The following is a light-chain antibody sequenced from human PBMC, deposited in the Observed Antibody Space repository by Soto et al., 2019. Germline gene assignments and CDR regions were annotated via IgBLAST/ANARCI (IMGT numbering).Light chain of an antibody. CDR1: SRDVGGYYY. J-gene: IGLJ2*01. CDR3: TSYTSGNTVV. Sequence: QSALTQPASVSGSPGQSITISCTGTSRDVGGYYYVSWYQHHPGKAPKLMIYEDINRPSGVSDRFSGSKSGNTASLTISGLQADDEADYFCTSYTSGNTVVFGGGTKVTVL. CDR2: EDI. V-gene: IGLV2-14*01.